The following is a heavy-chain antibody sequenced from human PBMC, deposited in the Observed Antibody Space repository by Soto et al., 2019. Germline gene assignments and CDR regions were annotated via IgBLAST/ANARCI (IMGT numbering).Heavy chain of an antibody. J-gene: IGHJ3*02. D-gene: IGHD3-3*01. CDR3: AADFSYYAFWSCFSGAFDI. CDR1: GFTFTSSA. Sequence: QMQLVQSGPEVKKPGTSVKVSCKASGFTFTSSAMQWVRQARGQRLEWIGWIVVGSGNTNYAQKFQERVTITRDMSTSTAYMELSSLRSEDTAVYYCAADFSYYAFWSCFSGAFDIWGQGTMVTVSS. V-gene: IGHV1-58*02. CDR2: IVVGSGNT.